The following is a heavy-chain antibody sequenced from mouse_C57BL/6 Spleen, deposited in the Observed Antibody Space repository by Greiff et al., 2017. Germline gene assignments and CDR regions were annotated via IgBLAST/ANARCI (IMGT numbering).Heavy chain of an antibody. CDR3: ARKEGGLYYAMDY. D-gene: IGHD3-3*01. Sequence: EVKLMESGGGLVKPGGSLKLSCAASGFTFSDYGMHWVRQAPEKGLEWVAYISSGSSTIYYADTVKGRFTISRDNAKNTLFLQMTSLRSEDTAMYYCARKEGGLYYAMDYWGQGTSVTVSS. CDR2: ISSGSSTI. V-gene: IGHV5-17*01. J-gene: IGHJ4*01. CDR1: GFTFSDYG.